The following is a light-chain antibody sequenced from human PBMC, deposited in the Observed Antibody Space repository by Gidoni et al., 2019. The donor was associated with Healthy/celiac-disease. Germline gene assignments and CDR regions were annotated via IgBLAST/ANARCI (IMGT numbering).Light chain of an antibody. CDR1: QLVSSY. V-gene: IGKV3-11*01. Sequence: EIVLTQSPATLSLSPGERATLSCRASQLVSSYLAWYQQKPGQAPRLLSYYASNRATGIPARFSGSGSGTDFTLTISSLEPEDFAVYYCQQRSNWPPVTFXGXTKVEIK. J-gene: IGKJ4*01. CDR2: YAS. CDR3: QQRSNWPPVT.